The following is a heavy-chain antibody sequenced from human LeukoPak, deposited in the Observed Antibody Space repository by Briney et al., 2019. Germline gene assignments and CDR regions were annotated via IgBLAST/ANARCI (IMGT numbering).Heavy chain of an antibody. CDR3: ARERVDYYDSSGDAFDI. J-gene: IGHJ3*02. V-gene: IGHV1-46*01. D-gene: IGHD3-22*01. CDR2: INPSGGST. Sequence: VASVKVSCKASGYTFTSYYMHWVRQAPGQGLEWMGIINPSGGSTSYAQKFQGRVTMTRDMSTSTVYMELSSLRSEVTAVYYCARERVDYYDSSGDAFDIWGQGTMVTVSS. CDR1: GYTFTSYY.